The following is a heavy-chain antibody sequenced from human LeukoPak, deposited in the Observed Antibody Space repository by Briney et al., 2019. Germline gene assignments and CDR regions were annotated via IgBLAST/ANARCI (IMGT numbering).Heavy chain of an antibody. CDR1: GGSFSGYY. CDR2: INHSGST. CDR3: ARDTVQGRYFDY. J-gene: IGHJ4*02. V-gene: IGHV4-34*01. D-gene: IGHD3-10*01. Sequence: KPSETLSLTCAVYGGSFSGYYWSWIRQPPGKGLEWIGEINHSGSTNYNPSLKSRVTISVDTSKNQFSLKLSPVTAADTAVYYCARDTVQGRYFDYWGQGTLATVSS.